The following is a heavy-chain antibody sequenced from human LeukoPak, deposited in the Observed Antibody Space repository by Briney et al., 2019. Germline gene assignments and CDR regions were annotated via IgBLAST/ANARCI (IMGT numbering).Heavy chain of an antibody. J-gene: IGHJ4*02. CDR2: ISGSGGST. CDR3: AKGAYYGDYGDSRDY. CDR1: GFTFSSYG. V-gene: IGHV3-23*01. D-gene: IGHD4-17*01. Sequence: QAGGSLRLSCAASGFTFSSYGMSWVRQAPGKGLEWVSAISGSGGSTYYADSVKGRFTISRDNSKNTLYLQMNSLRAEDTAVYYCAKGAYYGDYGDSRDYWGQGTLVTVSS.